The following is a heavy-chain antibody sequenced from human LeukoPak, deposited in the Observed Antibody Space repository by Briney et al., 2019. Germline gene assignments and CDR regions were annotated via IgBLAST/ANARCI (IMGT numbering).Heavy chain of an antibody. CDR3: AKDPSLPSGGISFDV. Sequence: GGSLRLSCAASGFTFSNYAMSWVRQAPGKGLEWVSAISGSGGSTYYADSVKGRFTISRDNSKNTLYLQMNSLRADDTAVYYCAKDPSLPSGGISFDVWGQGTMVTVSS. V-gene: IGHV3-23*01. J-gene: IGHJ3*01. CDR1: GFTFSNYA. CDR2: ISGSGGST. D-gene: IGHD2-15*01.